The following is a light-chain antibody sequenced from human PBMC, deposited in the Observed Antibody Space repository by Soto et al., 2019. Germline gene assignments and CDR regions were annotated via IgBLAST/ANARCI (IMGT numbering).Light chain of an antibody. CDR3: SSFAGSNIL. Sequence: QSVLTQPPSASGSPGQSVTISCTGTSSDVGGYNYVSWYQHHPGKAPKLLIYEVTERPSGVPDRFSASKSGNTASLTVSGLQAEDEADYYCSSFAGSNILFGGGTKVTVL. CDR1: SSDVGGYNY. V-gene: IGLV2-8*01. J-gene: IGLJ2*01. CDR2: EVT.